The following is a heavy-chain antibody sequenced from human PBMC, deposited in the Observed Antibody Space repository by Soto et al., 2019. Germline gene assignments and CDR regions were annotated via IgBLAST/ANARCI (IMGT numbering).Heavy chain of an antibody. Sequence: PGGSLRLSCAASGFTFSDHYMDWVRQAPGKGLEWVGRTRNKANSYTTEYAASVTGRFTISRDDSKNSLYLQMNSLKTEDTAVYYCARALRIAAAGTHNYYYGMDVWGQGTTVTVSS. D-gene: IGHD6-13*01. CDR3: ARALRIAAAGTHNYYYGMDV. J-gene: IGHJ6*02. CDR1: GFTFSDHY. CDR2: TRNKANSYTT. V-gene: IGHV3-72*01.